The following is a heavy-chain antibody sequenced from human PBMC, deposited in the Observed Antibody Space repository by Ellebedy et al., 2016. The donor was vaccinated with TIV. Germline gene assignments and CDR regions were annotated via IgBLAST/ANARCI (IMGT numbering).Heavy chain of an antibody. CDR2: IWFDGSNQ. V-gene: IGHV3-33*08. CDR1: GFTLSSYW. D-gene: IGHD1-14*01. Sequence: GESLKISCTASGFTLSSYWMHWVRQAPGKGLEWVAMIWFDGSNQYYADSVKGRSTISRDNSQNTVDLHMSSLRSEDTAVYYCARDKANRYLDHWGQGTLVTVSS. J-gene: IGHJ4*02. CDR3: ARDKANRYLDH.